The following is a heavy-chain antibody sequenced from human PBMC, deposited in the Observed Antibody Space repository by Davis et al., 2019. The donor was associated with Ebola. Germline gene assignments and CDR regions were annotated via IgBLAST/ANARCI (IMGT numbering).Heavy chain of an antibody. V-gene: IGHV4-34*01. Sequence: SETLSLTCAVYGGSFSGYYWSWIRQPPGKGLEWIGEINHSGSTNYNPSLKSRVTISVDTSKNQFSLKLSSVTAADTAVYYCARDLTLVYYYGMDVWGQGTTVTVSS. J-gene: IGHJ6*02. CDR3: ARDLTLVYYYGMDV. CDR1: GGSFSGYY. D-gene: IGHD3-10*01. CDR2: INHSGST.